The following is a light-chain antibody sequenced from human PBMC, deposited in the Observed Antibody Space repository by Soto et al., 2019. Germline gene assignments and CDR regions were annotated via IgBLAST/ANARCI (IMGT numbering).Light chain of an antibody. V-gene: IGLV2-8*01. Sequence: QSALTQPPSASGSPGQSVTISCTGTNSDVDAYNYVSWHQQHPGKAPKLMIYEVSKRPSGVPDRFSGSKSGNTASLTVSGLQAEDEADYYCSSYAGSNNLVFGGGTKLTVL. CDR2: EVS. J-gene: IGLJ2*01. CDR1: NSDVDAYNY. CDR3: SSYAGSNNLV.